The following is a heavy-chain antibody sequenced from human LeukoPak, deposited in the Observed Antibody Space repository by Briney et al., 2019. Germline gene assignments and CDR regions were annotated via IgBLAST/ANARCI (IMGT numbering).Heavy chain of an antibody. CDR2: IYYSGST. J-gene: IGHJ4*02. CDR1: GGSISSGDYY. Sequence: PSQTLSLTCTVSGGSISSGDYYWSWIRRPPGKGLEWIGYIYYSGSTYYNPSLKSRVTISVDTSKNQFSLKLSSVTAADTAVYCCAGSLCSGGSCYSGFGYWGQGTLVTVSS. D-gene: IGHD2-15*01. V-gene: IGHV4-30-4*01. CDR3: AGSLCSGGSCYSGFGY.